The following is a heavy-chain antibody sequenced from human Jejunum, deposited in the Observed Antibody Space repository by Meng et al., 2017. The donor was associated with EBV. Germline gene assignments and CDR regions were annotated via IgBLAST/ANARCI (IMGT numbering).Heavy chain of an antibody. CDR2: IYHIGST. J-gene: IGHJ4*02. Sequence: QLQLQESGSGLVTHSQTPSLTCAVSGDSITRGAYLWSWIRQPPGKGLEWIGNIYHIGSTYYNPSLKSRVTISVDRSKNQFSLKLTSVTAADTAVYYCARGGPDFGDYVPFDYWGQGTLVTSPQ. D-gene: IGHD4-17*01. CDR3: ARGGPDFGDYVPFDY. CDR1: GDSITRGAYL. V-gene: IGHV4-30-2*01.